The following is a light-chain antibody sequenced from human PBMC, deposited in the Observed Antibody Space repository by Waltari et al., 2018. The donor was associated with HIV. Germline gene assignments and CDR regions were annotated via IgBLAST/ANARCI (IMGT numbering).Light chain of an antibody. J-gene: IGLJ3*02. CDR2: EVS. V-gene: IGLV2-14*01. CDR1: SGAFGSFNY. Sequence: QSALTQPASVSGSPGQSITIPCPGTSGAFGSFNYVPWYQHHPCKAPKFMIYEVSKRPSGVSNRFSGSKSGNTASLIISGLQAEDEGDYYCSSYTSSNTVVFGGGTKLTVL. CDR3: SSYTSSNTVV.